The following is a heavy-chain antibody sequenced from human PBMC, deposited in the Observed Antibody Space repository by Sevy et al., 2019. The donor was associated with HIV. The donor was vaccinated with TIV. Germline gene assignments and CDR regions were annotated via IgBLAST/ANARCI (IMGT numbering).Heavy chain of an antibody. D-gene: IGHD6-19*01. Sequence: GGSLRLSCAASGFSISGYGMHWVRQAPGKGLEWVAVIWYDGTKKENADSVKGRFTISRDNSKNTLYLQMNSLRAEDTAVYYCAREDIRVAGIGYYFHSWGQGTLVTVSS. CDR2: IWYDGTKK. V-gene: IGHV3-33*01. CDR1: GFSISGYG. CDR3: AREDIRVAGIGYYFHS. J-gene: IGHJ4*02.